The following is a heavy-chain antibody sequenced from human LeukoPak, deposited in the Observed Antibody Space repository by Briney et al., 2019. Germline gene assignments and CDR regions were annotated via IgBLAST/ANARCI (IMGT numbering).Heavy chain of an antibody. CDR3: ARPSWRLVGATLFDY. V-gene: IGHV1-2*02. CDR2: INPNSGGT. CDR1: GYTFTGYY. J-gene: IGHJ4*02. Sequence: GASVKVSCKASGYTFTGYYMHWVRQAPGQGLEWMGWINPNSGGTNYAQKFQGRVTMTRDTSISTAYMELSRLRSDDTAVYYCARPSWRLVGATLFDYWGQGTLVTVSS. D-gene: IGHD1-26*01.